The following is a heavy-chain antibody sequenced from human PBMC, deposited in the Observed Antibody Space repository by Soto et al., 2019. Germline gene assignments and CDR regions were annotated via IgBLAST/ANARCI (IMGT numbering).Heavy chain of an antibody. CDR2: ISISSSYI. Sequence: EVQLVESGGGLVKPGGSLRLSCAASGFTFSSYSMNWVRQAPGKGLEWVSSISISSSYIYYADSVKGRFTISRDNAKNSLYLQMNSLRAEDTAVYYCARERGIASRPAYFDYLGQGTLVTVSS. V-gene: IGHV3-21*01. D-gene: IGHD6-6*01. CDR1: GFTFSSYS. J-gene: IGHJ4*02. CDR3: ARERGIASRPAYFDY.